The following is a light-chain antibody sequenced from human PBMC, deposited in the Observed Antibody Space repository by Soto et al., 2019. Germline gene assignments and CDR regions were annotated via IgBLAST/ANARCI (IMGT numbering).Light chain of an antibody. Sequence: QSALTQPPSASGTPGQRVTISCSGSSSNIGGNLVSWYQQVPGTAPKLLIYSNNQRPSGVPDRFSGSKSGTSASLAISGLQSEDEADYYCATWDDSQTCYVIVNGTKVAV. CDR1: SSNIGGNL. J-gene: IGLJ1*01. V-gene: IGLV1-44*01. CDR2: SNN. CDR3: ATWDDSQTCYV.